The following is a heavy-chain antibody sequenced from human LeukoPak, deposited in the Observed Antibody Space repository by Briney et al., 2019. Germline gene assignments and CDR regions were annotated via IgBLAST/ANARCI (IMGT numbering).Heavy chain of an antibody. Sequence: ASVKVSCKPYGYTFNTYGITWVRQAPGQGLEWMGWISPYNGNTNYPQKFQGRVTLTTDTSTSTAYMELRSLRSDDTAVYYCARGPHERSGYPDDWGQGTLVTVSS. CDR1: GYTFNTYG. CDR3: ARGPHERSGYPDD. D-gene: IGHD3-22*01. CDR2: ISPYNGNT. V-gene: IGHV1-18*01. J-gene: IGHJ4*02.